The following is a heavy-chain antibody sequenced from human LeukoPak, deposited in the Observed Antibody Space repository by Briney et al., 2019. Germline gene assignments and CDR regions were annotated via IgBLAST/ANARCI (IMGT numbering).Heavy chain of an antibody. J-gene: IGHJ6*02. CDR3: ARMDTGGYGMDV. CDR2: ISSSSSYI. CDR1: GFTFSSYS. D-gene: IGHD5-18*01. Sequence: PGGSLRLSCAAPGFTFSSYSMNWVRQAPGKGLEWVSSISSSSSYIYYADSVKGRFTISRDNAKNSLYLQMNSLRAEDTAVYYCARMDTGGYGMDVWGQGTTVTVSS. V-gene: IGHV3-21*01.